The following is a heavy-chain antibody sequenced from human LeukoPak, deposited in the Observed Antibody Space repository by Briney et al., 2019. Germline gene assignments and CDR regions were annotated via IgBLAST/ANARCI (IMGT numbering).Heavy chain of an antibody. Sequence: GGSLRLSCAASGFTFSSYSMNWVRQAPGKGLEWVSYISSSSSTIYYADSVKGRFTISRDNAKNSLHLQMNSLRDEDTAVYYCARDLNHPTMRPEYWGQGTLVTVSS. CDR2: ISSSSSTI. CDR1: GFTFSSYS. CDR3: ARDLNHPTMRPEY. D-gene: IGHD3-22*01. V-gene: IGHV3-48*02. J-gene: IGHJ4*02.